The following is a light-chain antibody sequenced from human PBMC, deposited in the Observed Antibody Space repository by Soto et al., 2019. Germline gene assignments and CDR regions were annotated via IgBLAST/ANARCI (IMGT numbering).Light chain of an antibody. Sequence: QSVLTQPASVSGSPGQSITISCTGTDSDVGGYNYVSWYQQHPGKAPELMIYEVINRPSGVSNRFSGSKSANTASLTISGLQAEDEADYYCSSYTSSRTLVFGGGTKVTVL. CDR1: DSDVGGYNY. V-gene: IGLV2-14*03. CDR3: SSYTSSRTLV. CDR2: EVI. J-gene: IGLJ3*02.